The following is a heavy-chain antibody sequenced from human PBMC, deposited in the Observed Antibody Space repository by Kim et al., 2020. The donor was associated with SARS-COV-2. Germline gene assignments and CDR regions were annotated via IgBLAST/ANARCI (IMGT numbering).Heavy chain of an antibody. Sequence: YNPSLKSRVTISVDTSTNRFSLERSSVTDADTAVHYCARDRLDTISAFDYWGQGTLVTVSS. J-gene: IGHJ4*02. D-gene: IGHD5-18*01. CDR3: ARDRLDTISAFDY. V-gene: IGHV4-39*07.